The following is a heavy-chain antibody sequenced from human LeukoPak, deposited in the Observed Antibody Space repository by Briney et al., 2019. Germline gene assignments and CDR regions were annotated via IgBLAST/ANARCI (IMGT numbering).Heavy chain of an antibody. D-gene: IGHD4-17*01. CDR1: GGSISSGGYY. Sequence: SETLSLTCAVSGGSISSGGYYWSWIRQHPGKGLEWIGYIYYSGSTYYNPSLKSRVTISVDTSKNQFSLKLSSVTAADTAVYYCARAATVTTVFDYWGQGTLVTVSS. J-gene: IGHJ4*02. CDR2: IYYSGST. CDR3: ARAATVTTVFDY. V-gene: IGHV4-31*11.